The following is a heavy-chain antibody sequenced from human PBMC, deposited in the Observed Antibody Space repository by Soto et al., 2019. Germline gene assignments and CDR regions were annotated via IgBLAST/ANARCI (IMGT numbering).Heavy chain of an antibody. J-gene: IGHJ6*02. CDR1: CGSIYAYY. V-gene: IGHV4-59*01. D-gene: IGHD2-2*01. CDR2: ITYGGSS. Sequence: PSETLSLTCNASCGSIYAYYWRGIRQSPGKGLEWIGYITYGGSSNHYPALSSHLTIQVETSKEHVTLKLTSVSAADTATYICAGYCSSSICPEDHYFRLEGWGQGTKGNVSS. CDR3: AGYCSSSICPEDHYFRLEG.